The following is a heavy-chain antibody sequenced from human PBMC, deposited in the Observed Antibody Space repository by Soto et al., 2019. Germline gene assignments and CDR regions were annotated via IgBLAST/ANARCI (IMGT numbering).Heavy chain of an antibody. Sequence: SETLSLTCSVSGASISGHYRNWFRQPAGKPLEWIGRIHSAGGTNYNVPLTSRVTMSVDTSKNQLSLKLSSVTAADTAVYYCARISGGPICWGQGTLVTVSS. CDR1: GASISGHY. CDR2: IHSAGGT. CDR3: ARISGGPIC. V-gene: IGHV4-4*07. J-gene: IGHJ4*02.